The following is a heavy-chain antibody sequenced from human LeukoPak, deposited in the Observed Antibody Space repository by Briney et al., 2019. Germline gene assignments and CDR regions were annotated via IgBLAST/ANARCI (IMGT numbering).Heavy chain of an antibody. CDR3: ARNLRNYYDSSGPGDY. CDR2: NSAYNGNT. V-gene: IGHV1-18*01. D-gene: IGHD3-22*01. CDR1: GYTFTSYG. J-gene: IGHJ4*02. Sequence: GASVKVSCKXPGYTFTSYGISWVRQAPGQGLEWMGWNSAYNGNTNYAQKLQGRVTMTTDTSTSTAYMELRSLRSDDTAVYYCARNLRNYYDSSGPGDYWGQGTLVTVSS.